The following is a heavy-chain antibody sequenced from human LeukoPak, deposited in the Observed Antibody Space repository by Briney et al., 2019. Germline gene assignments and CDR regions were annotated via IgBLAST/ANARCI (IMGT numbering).Heavy chain of an antibody. CDR2: IRGSGDST. D-gene: IGHD3-16*01. Sequence: GGSLRLSCAASGFTFSSYAMSWVRQAPGKGLEWVSGIRGSGDSTDYADSVKGRFTISRDNSKNTLYLQLNTLRADDTAVYYCARGGDYGVKIDYWGQGTLVIVSS. V-gene: IGHV3-23*01. CDR3: ARGGDYGVKIDY. CDR1: GFTFSSYA. J-gene: IGHJ4*02.